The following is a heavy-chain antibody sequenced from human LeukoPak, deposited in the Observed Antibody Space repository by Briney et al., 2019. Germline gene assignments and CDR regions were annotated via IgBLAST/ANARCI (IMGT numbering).Heavy chain of an antibody. D-gene: IGHD6-13*01. CDR2: IYSGGST. CDR3: AREAAGIGDYYGMDV. V-gene: IGHV3-53*01. Sequence: LPGGSLRLSCAAPGFTVSSNYMSWVRQAPGKGLEWVSVIYSGGSTYYADSVKGRFTISRDNSKNTLYLQMNSLRAEDTAVYYCAREAAGIGDYYGMDVWGQGTTVTVSS. CDR1: GFTVSSNY. J-gene: IGHJ6*02.